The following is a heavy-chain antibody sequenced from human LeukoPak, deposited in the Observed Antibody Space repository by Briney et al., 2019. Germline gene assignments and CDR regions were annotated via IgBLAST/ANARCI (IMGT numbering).Heavy chain of an antibody. V-gene: IGHV1-69*13. J-gene: IGHJ4*02. CDR2: IIPIFGTA. CDR3: ATGYCSGGSCYYFDY. Sequence: ASVKVSCKASGGTFSSYAISWVRQAPGQGLEWMGGIIPIFGTANYAQKFQGRVTITADESTSTAYMELSSLRSEDTAVYYCATGYCSGGSCYYFDYWGQGTLVTVSS. D-gene: IGHD2-15*01. CDR1: GGTFSSYA.